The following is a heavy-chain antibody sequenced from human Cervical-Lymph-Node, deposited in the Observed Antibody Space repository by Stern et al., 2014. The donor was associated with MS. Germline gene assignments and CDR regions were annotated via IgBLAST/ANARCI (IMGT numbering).Heavy chain of an antibody. J-gene: IGHJ4*02. D-gene: IGHD3-3*01. CDR1: GFTFSRYG. Sequence: MQLVESGGGVVQPGRSLRLSCAVSGFTFSRYGMHWVRQAPGKGLEWVAVISFDGSDAYYADSVKGRFTISRDNSKNTLYMQMNSLRAEDTAVYYCAKTYYDVWSGFNYFDFWGQGTLVTVSS. V-gene: IGHV3-30*18. CDR2: ISFDGSDA. CDR3: AKTYYDVWSGFNYFDF.